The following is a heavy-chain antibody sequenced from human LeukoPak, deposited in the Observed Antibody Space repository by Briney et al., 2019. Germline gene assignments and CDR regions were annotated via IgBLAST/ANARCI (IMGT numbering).Heavy chain of an antibody. CDR2: IYHSGST. J-gene: IGHJ3*02. Sequence: SETLSLTCAVSGYSISSGYYWGWIRQPPGKGLEWIGSIYHSGSTYYSPSLKSRVTISVDTSKNQFSLKLSSVTAADTAVYYCARGYDYYDSSGYFNAFDIWGQGTMVTVSS. CDR3: ARGYDYYDSSGYFNAFDI. V-gene: IGHV4-38-2*01. D-gene: IGHD3-22*01. CDR1: GYSISSGYY.